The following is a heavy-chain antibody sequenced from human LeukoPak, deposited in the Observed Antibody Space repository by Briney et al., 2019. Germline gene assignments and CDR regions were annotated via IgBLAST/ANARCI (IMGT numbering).Heavy chain of an antibody. CDR3: ARDRDGYNFSFGY. CDR1: GGSISSYY. V-gene: IGHV4-59*01. Sequence: SETLSLTCTVSGGSISSYYWSWIRQPPGKGLEWIGYIYYSGSTNYNPSLKSRVTISVDTSKNQFSLKLSSVPAADTAVYYCARDRDGYNFSFGYWGQGTLVTVSS. CDR2: IYYSGST. J-gene: IGHJ4*02. D-gene: IGHD5-12*01.